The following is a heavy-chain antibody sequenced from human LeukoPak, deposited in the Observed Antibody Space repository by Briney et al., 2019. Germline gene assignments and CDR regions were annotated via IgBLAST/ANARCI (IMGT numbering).Heavy chain of an antibody. Sequence: GGSLRLSCTASGFTFTSYAMTWVRQAPGKGLGWVSGISGSGGHTYNADSVEGRFTISRDNSKNTVSLQLSSLRVEDTAVYYCAKFPRYDFWSGYYSFDYWGQGTLVTVSS. CDR3: AKFPRYDFWSGYYSFDY. CDR1: GFTFTSYA. V-gene: IGHV3-23*01. D-gene: IGHD3-3*01. CDR2: ISGSGGHT. J-gene: IGHJ4*02.